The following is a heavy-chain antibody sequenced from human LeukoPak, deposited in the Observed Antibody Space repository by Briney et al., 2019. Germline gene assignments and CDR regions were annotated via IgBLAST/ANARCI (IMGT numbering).Heavy chain of an antibody. D-gene: IGHD4-11*01. CDR2: IYPGDSDT. V-gene: IGHV5-51*01. CDR3: ARHVGYEYSNYDY. CDR1: GYSFTSYW. J-gene: IGHJ4*02. Sequence: GESLKISCKGPGYSFTSYWIGWVRQMPGKGLEWMGIIYPGDSDTRYSPSLQGQVTISADKSISTAYLQWSSLKASDTAMYYCARHVGYEYSNYDYWGQGTLVTVSS.